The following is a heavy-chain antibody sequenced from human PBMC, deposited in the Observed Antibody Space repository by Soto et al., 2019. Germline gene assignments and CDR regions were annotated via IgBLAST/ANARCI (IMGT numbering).Heavy chain of an antibody. CDR3: ARELYSSVRFDP. CDR1: GYTFTSYD. CDR2: MNPNSGNT. J-gene: IGHJ5*02. V-gene: IGHV1-8*01. D-gene: IGHD6-25*01. Sequence: ASVKVSGKASGYTFTSYDINWVRQATGQGLECMGWMNPNSGNTGYAQKFQGRVTMTRNTSISTAYMELSSLRSEDTAVYYCARELYSSVRFDPWGQGTVVTVSS.